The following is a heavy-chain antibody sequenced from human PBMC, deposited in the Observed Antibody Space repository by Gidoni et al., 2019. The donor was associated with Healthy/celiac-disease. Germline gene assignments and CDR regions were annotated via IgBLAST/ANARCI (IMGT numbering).Heavy chain of an antibody. D-gene: IGHD2-2*01. Sequence: QVQLVQSGAEVKKPGSSVKVSCKASGGTFGPYAISWVRQAPGQGLEWMGGITPIFGTANYAQKFQGRVTITADKSTSTAYMELSSLRSEDTAVYYCAILYCSSTSCYRYWYFDLWGRGTLVTVSS. CDR2: ITPIFGTA. CDR1: GGTFGPYA. J-gene: IGHJ2*01. V-gene: IGHV1-69*06. CDR3: AILYCSSTSCYRYWYFDL.